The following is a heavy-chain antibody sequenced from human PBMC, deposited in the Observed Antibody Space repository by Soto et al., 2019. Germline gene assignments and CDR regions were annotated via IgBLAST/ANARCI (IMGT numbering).Heavy chain of an antibody. Sequence: GASVKVSCKASGYTFTSYGISWVRQAPGQGLEWMGWISAYNGNTNYAQKLQGRVTMTTDTSTSTAYMELRSLRSDDTAVYYCATSGRITIFGVVIPNDSLIDYWGQGTQVTAPQ. J-gene: IGHJ4*02. CDR3: ATSGRITIFGVVIPNDSLIDY. V-gene: IGHV1-18*01. CDR1: GYTFTSYG. D-gene: IGHD3-3*01. CDR2: ISAYNGNT.